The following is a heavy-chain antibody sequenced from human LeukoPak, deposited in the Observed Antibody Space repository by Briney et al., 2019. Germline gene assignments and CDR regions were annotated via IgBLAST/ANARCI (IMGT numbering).Heavy chain of an antibody. J-gene: IGHJ4*02. CDR3: ARDYSRWGDYVKY. Sequence: GGSLRLSCAASGFTFSSYWMSWVRQAPGKGLEWVANIKQDGSEKYYVDSVKGRFTISRDNAKNSLYLQMNSLRAEDTAVYYCARDYSRWGDYVKYWGQGTLVTVSS. CDR1: GFTFSSYW. D-gene: IGHD4-17*01. V-gene: IGHV3-7*01. CDR2: IKQDGSEK.